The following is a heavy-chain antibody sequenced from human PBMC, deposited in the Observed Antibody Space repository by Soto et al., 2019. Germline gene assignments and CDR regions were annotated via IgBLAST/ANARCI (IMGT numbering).Heavy chain of an antibody. CDR2: IIPIFGTA. V-gene: IGHV1-69*13. CDR1: GGTFSSYA. CDR3: ERVWLQGNWFDP. J-gene: IGHJ5*02. Sequence: SVKVSCKASGGTFSSYAISWVRQAPGQGLEWMGGIIPIFGTANYAQKFQGRVTITADESTSTAYMELSSLRSEDTAVYYCERVWLQGNWFDPWGQGTLVTVSS. D-gene: IGHD3-10*01.